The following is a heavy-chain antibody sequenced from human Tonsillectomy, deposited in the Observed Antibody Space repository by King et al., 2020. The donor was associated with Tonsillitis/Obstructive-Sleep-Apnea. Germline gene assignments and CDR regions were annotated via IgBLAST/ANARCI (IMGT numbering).Heavy chain of an antibody. CDR3: ARAYNGDYSWDY. CDR1: GYSLTTNW. D-gene: IGHD4-17*01. CDR2: IHLADSNT. J-gene: IGHJ4*02. Sequence: QLVQSGAEVKKPGESLKISCKASGYSLTTNWIGWVRQMPGKGLEWMVIIHLADSNTKYSPSLQGQVTVSADKSISTAYLQWSSLEASDTAMYYCARAYNGDYSWDYWGQGTLVTVSS. V-gene: IGHV5-51*01.